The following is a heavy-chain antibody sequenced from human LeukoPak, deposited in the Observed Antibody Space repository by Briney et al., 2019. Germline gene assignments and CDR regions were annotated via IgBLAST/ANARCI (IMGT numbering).Heavy chain of an antibody. J-gene: IGHJ4*02. V-gene: IGHV1-69*05. CDR3: ARTRMNYYDNPGFDY. Sequence: GASVKVSCKASGGTFSSYAISWVRQAPGQGLEWMGGIIPIFGTANYAQKFQGRVTITTDESTSKAYMELSSLRFEDTAVYYCARTRMNYYDNPGFDYWGQGTLATVSS. D-gene: IGHD3-22*01. CDR2: IIPIFGTA. CDR1: GGTFSSYA.